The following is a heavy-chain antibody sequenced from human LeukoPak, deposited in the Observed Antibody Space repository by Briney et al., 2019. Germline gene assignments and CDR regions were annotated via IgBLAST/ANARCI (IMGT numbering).Heavy chain of an antibody. CDR1: GGSFSGYY. J-gene: IGHJ6*04. CDR3: ARGQGGAVAGNYYYYGMDV. D-gene: IGHD6-19*01. CDR2: VNHSGST. Sequence: SETLSLTCAVYGGSFSGYYWSWIRQPPGKELEWIGEVNHSGSTNYNPSLKSRVTISVDTSKNQFSLKLSSVTAADTAVYYCARGQGGAVAGNYYYYGMDVWGKGTTVTVSS. V-gene: IGHV4-34*01.